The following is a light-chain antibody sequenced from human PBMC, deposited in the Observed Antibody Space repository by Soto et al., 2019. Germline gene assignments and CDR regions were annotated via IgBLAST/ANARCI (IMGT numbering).Light chain of an antibody. CDR3: QQRDSWPLT. CDR1: QSVSTY. V-gene: IGKV3-11*01. CDR2: EAS. J-gene: IGKJ4*01. Sequence: ESVLTQSPATLSLSPGERATLSCRASQSVSTYLAWYQQKPGQAPRLLIYEASNRATGIPARFSGSGSGTDFTLTTSTLEPEDSAVYYCQQRDSWPLTFGGGTKVEIK.